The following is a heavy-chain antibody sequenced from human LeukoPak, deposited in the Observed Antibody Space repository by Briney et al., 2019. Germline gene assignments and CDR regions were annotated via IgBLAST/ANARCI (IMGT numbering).Heavy chain of an antibody. CDR1: GYTFTGYY. Sequence: ASVKVSCEASGYTFTGYYMHWVRQAPGQGLEWTGWINPNSGGTNYAQKFQGRVTMTRDTSISTAYMELSRLRSEDTAVYYCARGRSEYSSSPPNYYYYYYMDVWGKGTTATVSS. CDR3: ARGRSEYSSSPPNYYYYYYMDV. J-gene: IGHJ6*03. CDR2: INPNSGGT. V-gene: IGHV1-2*02. D-gene: IGHD6-6*01.